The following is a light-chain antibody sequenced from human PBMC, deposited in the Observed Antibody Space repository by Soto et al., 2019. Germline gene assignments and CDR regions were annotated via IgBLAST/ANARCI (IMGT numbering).Light chain of an antibody. CDR3: QQYGASPFR. CDR2: HVS. V-gene: IGKV3-20*01. CDR1: QSVGGTY. Sequence: EIVLTQSPGTLSLSPGESATLSCRASQSVGGTYLAWFQQKPGQAPRLLIYHVSYRATGTPDRFSGSGSGTDFTLTISRLEPEDSAVYYCQQYGASPFRFGPGTKVDIK. J-gene: IGKJ3*01.